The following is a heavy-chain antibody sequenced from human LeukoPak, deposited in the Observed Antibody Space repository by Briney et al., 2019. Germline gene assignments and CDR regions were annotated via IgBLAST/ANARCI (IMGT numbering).Heavy chain of an antibody. D-gene: IGHD3-10*01. CDR3: AKGVYGSGTYNWFDP. CDR1: GFTFSSYG. CDR2: IRYDGSNK. V-gene: IGHV3-30*02. J-gene: IGHJ5*02. Sequence: PGGSLRLSCAASGFTFSSYGMHWVRQAPGKGLEWVAFIRYDGSNKYYADSVKGRFTISRDNSKNTLYLQMNSLRAEDTAVYYCAKGVYGSGTYNWFDPWGQGTLVTVSS.